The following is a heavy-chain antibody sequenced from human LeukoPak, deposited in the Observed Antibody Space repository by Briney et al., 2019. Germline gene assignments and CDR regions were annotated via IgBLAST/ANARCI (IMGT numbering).Heavy chain of an antibody. CDR3: AKSMGIVGAPIDY. Sequence: GGSLRLSCEASGFTFNDYYMSWVRQAPGKGLEWVAFIRYDGSDNYYADSVKGRFTITRDNSKNTLYLQMNSLRADDTAVYYCAKSMGIVGAPIDYWGQGTLVTVSS. CDR1: GFTFNDYY. J-gene: IGHJ4*02. V-gene: IGHV3-30*02. D-gene: IGHD1-26*01. CDR2: IRYDGSDN.